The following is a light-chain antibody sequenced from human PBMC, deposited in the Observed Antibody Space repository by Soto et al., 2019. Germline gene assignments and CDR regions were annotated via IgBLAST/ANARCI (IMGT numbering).Light chain of an antibody. CDR3: QQSYSTPMYT. V-gene: IGKV1-39*01. Sequence: DIQMTQSPSSLSASVGDRVTITCRASQSISTYLNWYQQKPGKAPKLLISAASTLQGGVPSRFSGSGSGTDFTLTISSLQPEDSATHFCQQSYSTPMYTFGQGTKLEIK. CDR1: QSISTY. CDR2: AAS. J-gene: IGKJ2*01.